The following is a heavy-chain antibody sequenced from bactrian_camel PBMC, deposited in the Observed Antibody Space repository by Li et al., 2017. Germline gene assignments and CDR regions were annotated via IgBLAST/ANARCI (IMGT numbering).Heavy chain of an antibody. V-gene: IGHV3S55*01. CDR3: GYDLPRYCDLKVRTTRTRK. CDR2: IESDGST. D-gene: IGHD5*01. Sequence: QVQLVESGGGSVQAGGSLRLSCAASGLTYTQYCMGWFHQAPGKEREGVAGIESDGSTNYADSVKGRFTISRDSDKNILYLQMDSLKSEDTGMYYCGYDLPRYCDLKVRTTRTRKWGQGTQVTVS. CDR1: GLTYTQYC. J-gene: IGHJ4*01.